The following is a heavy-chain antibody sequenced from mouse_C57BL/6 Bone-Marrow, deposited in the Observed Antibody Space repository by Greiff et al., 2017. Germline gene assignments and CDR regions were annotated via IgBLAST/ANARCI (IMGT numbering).Heavy chain of an antibody. CDR1: GYTFTSYW. D-gene: IGHD2-4*01. CDR2: IDPSDSYT. Sequence: VQLQQPGAELVMPGASVKLSCKASGYTFTSYWMHWVKQRPGQGLEWIGEIDPSDSYTNYNQKFKGKSTLTVDKSSSIAYMQLSSLTSEVSAVYYCAIISYDYDGFAYWGQGTLVTVSA. V-gene: IGHV1-69*01. J-gene: IGHJ3*01. CDR3: AIISYDYDGFAY.